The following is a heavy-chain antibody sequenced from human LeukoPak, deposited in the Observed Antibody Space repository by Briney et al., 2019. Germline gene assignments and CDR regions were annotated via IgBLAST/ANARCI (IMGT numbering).Heavy chain of an antibody. CDR3: VREGYDSSGYPRLLDY. V-gene: IGHV3-53*04. J-gene: IGHJ4*02. CDR1: GLTVSSNY. CDR2: LHAAGGT. D-gene: IGHD3-22*01. Sequence: GGSLRLSCAASGLTVSSNYITWVRQPPGKGLEWVSVLHAAGGTYYADSVKGRFTISRHISKNTVYLQMNSLRAEDTAVYYCVREGYDSSGYPRLLDYWGQGTLVTVSS.